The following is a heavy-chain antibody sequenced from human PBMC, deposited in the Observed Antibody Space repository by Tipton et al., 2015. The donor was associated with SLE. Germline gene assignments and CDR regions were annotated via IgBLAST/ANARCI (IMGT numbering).Heavy chain of an antibody. CDR1: GGSINIRY. J-gene: IGHJ4*02. CDR2: FYGGST. CDR3: ARQPYYESPFDY. V-gene: IGHV4-59*08. D-gene: IGHD3-22*01. Sequence: LRLSCTVSGGSINIRYGSWIRQPPGKGLEWIGYFYGGSTSYNPSLRGRVTISGDTSKNQFSLTLNSVTAADTAVYFCARQPYYESPFDYWGQGTLVTVSS.